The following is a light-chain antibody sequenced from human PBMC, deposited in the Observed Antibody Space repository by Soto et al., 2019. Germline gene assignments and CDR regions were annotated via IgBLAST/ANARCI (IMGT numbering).Light chain of an antibody. J-gene: IGLJ2*01. CDR1: SSNIGAGYD. Sequence: QSVLTQPPSVSGAPGQRVTISCTGSSSNIGAGYDVHWYQQLPGRAPKLLIYGNTTRPSGVPDRFSGSKSGTSASLAITGLQAEDGADYYCLSFDSSLSVVFGGGTKLTVL. V-gene: IGLV1-40*01. CDR2: GNT. CDR3: LSFDSSLSVV.